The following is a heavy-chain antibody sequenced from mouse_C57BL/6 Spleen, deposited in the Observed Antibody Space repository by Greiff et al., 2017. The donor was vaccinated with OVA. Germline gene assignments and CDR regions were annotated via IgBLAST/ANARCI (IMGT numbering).Heavy chain of an antibody. J-gene: IGHJ4*01. CDR2: INYDGSST. Sequence: EVMLVESEGGLVQPGSSMKLSCTASGFTFSDYYMAWVRQVPEKGLEWVANINYDGSSTYYLDSLKSRFIISRDNAKNILYLQMSSLKSEDTATYYCARLMVTTDAMDYWGQGTSGTVSS. V-gene: IGHV5-16*01. CDR3: ARLMVTTDAMDY. CDR1: GFTFSDYY. D-gene: IGHD2-2*01.